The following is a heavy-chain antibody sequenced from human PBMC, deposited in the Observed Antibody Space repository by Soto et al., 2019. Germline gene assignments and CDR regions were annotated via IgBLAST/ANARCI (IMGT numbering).Heavy chain of an antibody. CDR3: ARDRAMATMTFDS. Sequence: PGGSLRLSCAASGLAFSTHWMTWVRQAPGKGLEWVANINQDGTEKYYVDSVKGRFTISRDNAKNSLSLEMTSLTAEDTAVYYCARDRAMATMTFDSWGPGSLVTVSS. D-gene: IGHD5-12*01. CDR1: GLAFSTHW. J-gene: IGHJ4*02. CDR2: INQDGTEK. V-gene: IGHV3-7*03.